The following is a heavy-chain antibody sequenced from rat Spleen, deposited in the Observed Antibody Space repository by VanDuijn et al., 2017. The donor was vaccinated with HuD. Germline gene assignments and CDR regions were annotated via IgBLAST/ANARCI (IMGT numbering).Heavy chain of an antibody. CDR1: GFSLTSYN. CDR2: ISSGGST. D-gene: IGHD1-11*01. J-gene: IGHJ3*01. CDR3: TRTYGGYTSHWFAY. V-gene: IGHV2-6*01. Sequence: QVQLKESGPGLVQPSQTLSLTCTVSGFSLTSYNVHWVRQSPGRGLEWIAAISSGGSTYYNSVFKSRLSISRDTSKNQVFLKMNSLQTEDTAIYFCTRTYGGYTSHWFAYWGQGTLVTVSS.